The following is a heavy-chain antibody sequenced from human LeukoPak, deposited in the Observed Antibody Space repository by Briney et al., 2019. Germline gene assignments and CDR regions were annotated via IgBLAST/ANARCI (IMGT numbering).Heavy chain of an antibody. CDR2: LKSKADGGTT. Sequence: PGGSLRLSCAATGFTFTNACMNWVRQAPGKGLEWLGRLKSKADGGTTDYAAPVKGRFIISRDDSKNTLYLQMNSLRAEDTAVYYCAREMVATSLYYYYYGMDVWGQGTTVTVSS. CDR3: AREMVATSLYYYYYGMDV. D-gene: IGHD5-12*01. CDR1: GFTFTNAC. J-gene: IGHJ6*02. V-gene: IGHV3-15*05.